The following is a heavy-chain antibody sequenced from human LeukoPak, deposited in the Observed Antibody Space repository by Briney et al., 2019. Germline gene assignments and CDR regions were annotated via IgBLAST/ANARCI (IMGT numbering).Heavy chain of an antibody. Sequence: ASVKVSCKASEGTFSSYAISWVRQAPGQGLEWMGWISAYNGNTNYAQKLQGRVTMTTDTSTSTAYMELRSLRSDDTAVYYCARDTSGNSGYDMNFDYWGQGTLVTVSS. V-gene: IGHV1-18*01. CDR2: ISAYNGNT. CDR3: ARDTSGNSGYDMNFDY. CDR1: EGTFSSYA. J-gene: IGHJ4*02. D-gene: IGHD5-12*01.